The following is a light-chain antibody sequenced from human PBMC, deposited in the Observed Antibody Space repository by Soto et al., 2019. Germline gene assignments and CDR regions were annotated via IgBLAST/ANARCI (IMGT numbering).Light chain of an antibody. CDR1: YSNIGSNT. CDR3: ASWDDSLKGRL. J-gene: IGLJ3*02. V-gene: IGLV1-44*01. Sequence: QSVLTQSPSASGTPGQRVSISCSGSYSNIGSNTVNWYQHLPGAAPKLLIYTNNQRPSGVPDRFSGSKSGSSASLTISELRSEDEADYYCASWDDSLKGRLFGGGTKLTVL. CDR2: TNN.